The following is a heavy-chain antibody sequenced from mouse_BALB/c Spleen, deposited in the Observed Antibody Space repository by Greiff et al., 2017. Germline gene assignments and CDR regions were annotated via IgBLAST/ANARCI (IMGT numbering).Heavy chain of an antibody. D-gene: IGHD1-2*01. V-gene: IGHV2-6-7*01. CDR2: IWGDGST. J-gene: IGHJ4*01. CDR3: ARHYSENYAMDY. Sequence: VQGVESGPGLVAPSQSLSITCTVSGFSLTGYGVNWVRQPPGKGLEWLGMIWGDGSTDYNSALKSRLSISKDNSKSQVFLKMNSLQTDDTARYYCARHYSENYAMDYWGQGTSGTVSS. CDR1: GFSLTGYG.